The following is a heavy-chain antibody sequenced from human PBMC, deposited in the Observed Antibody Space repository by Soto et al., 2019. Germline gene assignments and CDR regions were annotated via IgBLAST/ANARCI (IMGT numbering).Heavy chain of an antibody. V-gene: IGHV3-33*01. CDR3: ARDGQQLAPYALDV. J-gene: IGHJ6*02. D-gene: IGHD6-13*01. CDR2: IWYDGSNK. Sequence: QVQLVESGGGVVQPGTSLRLYYTTSRFTFSNHAMHWVRQAPGKGLEWVAQIWYDGSNKYYADSVKGRFTISRDNSRNMVYVQMNSLRVEDTAVYYCARDGQQLAPYALDVWGQGTSVTVSS. CDR1: RFTFSNHA.